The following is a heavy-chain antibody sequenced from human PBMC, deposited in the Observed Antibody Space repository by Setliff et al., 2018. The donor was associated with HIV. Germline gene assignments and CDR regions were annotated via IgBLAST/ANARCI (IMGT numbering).Heavy chain of an antibody. D-gene: IGHD3-10*01. CDR1: GFTFRKYS. J-gene: IGHJ6*04. CDR2: ISSTSSTI. V-gene: IGHV3-48*01. Sequence: GGSLRLSCAASGFTFRKYSMNWVRQAPGMGPKWVSYISSTSSTIYYADSVKGRFTISRDNAKNSLYLQMNSLRAEDTAVYYCAAGGTMVRGVIPGLDVWGKGTTVTVSS. CDR3: AAGGTMVRGVIPGLDV.